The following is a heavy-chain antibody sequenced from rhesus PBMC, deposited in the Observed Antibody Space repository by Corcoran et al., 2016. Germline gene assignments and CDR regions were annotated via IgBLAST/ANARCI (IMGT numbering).Heavy chain of an antibody. CDR2: IYGSGIST. D-gene: IGHD6-25*01. V-gene: IGHV4-169*01. Sequence: QLQLQESGPGLVKPSETLSVTCAVSGGSISSSYWSWIRQAPGKGLDGIGYIYGSGISTNYNPSLKIRVTLSVDTSKNQLSLKLSSVTTADTAVYYCARGSGSFYYWGQGVLVTVSS. J-gene: IGHJ4*01. CDR3: ARGSGSFYY. CDR1: GGSISSSY.